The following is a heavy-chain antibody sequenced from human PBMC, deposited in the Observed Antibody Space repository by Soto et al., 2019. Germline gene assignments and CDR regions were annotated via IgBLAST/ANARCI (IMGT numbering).Heavy chain of an antibody. V-gene: IGHV3-23*01. J-gene: IGHJ4*02. D-gene: IGHD6-19*01. CDR1: GFTFSSYA. CDR2: ISGSGGST. CDR3: GTNLAVPGTDI. Sequence: GGSLRLSCAASGFTFSSYAMTWVRQAPGKGLEWVSVISGSGGSTYFADSVKGRFTISRDNSKNTLYLQMNSLETEDTAVYYCGTNLAVPGTDIWGQGALVTVSS.